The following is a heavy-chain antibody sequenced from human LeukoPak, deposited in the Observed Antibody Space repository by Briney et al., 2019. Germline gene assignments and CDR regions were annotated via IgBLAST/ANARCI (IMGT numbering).Heavy chain of an antibody. CDR3: VTGHYDSRMYFDL. CDR2: IKFDGSLA. J-gene: IGHJ2*01. Sequence: GGSLRLSCGASGLTFNTYWIHWVRQAPGKGLVWASRIKFDGSLASYADSVKGRFTISRDNTKNTLYLQMNSLGTEDTAVYYCVTGHYDSRMYFDLWGRGTLVSVSS. V-gene: IGHV3-74*01. CDR1: GLTFNTYW. D-gene: IGHD3-22*01.